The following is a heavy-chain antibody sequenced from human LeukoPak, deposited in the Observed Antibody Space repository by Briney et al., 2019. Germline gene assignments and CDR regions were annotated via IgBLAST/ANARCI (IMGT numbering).Heavy chain of an antibody. Sequence: GGSLRLSCAASGFTFSNYWVHWVRQAPGKGLVWVSRINRDGSTTKYADSVKGRFTVSRDNAKNTLNLQMNSLRAEDTAVYYCARDKKSGESSEIDYWGQGSLVTVSS. V-gene: IGHV3-74*03. D-gene: IGHD3-10*01. CDR1: GFTFSNYW. J-gene: IGHJ4*02. CDR2: INRDGSTT. CDR3: ARDKKSGESSEIDY.